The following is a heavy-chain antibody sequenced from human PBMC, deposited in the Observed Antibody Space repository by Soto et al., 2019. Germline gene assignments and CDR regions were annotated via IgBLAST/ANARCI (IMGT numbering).Heavy chain of an antibody. CDR1: GGSISSYY. CDR3: ARQGYDFWSGYYTGLYYYYYMDV. Sequence: PSETLSLTCTVSGGSISSYYWSWIRQPPGKGLEWIGYIYYSGSTNYNPSLKSRVTISVDTSKNQFSLKLSSVTAADTAVYYCARQGYDFWSGYYTGLYYYYYMDVWGKGTTVTVSS. D-gene: IGHD3-3*01. CDR2: IYYSGST. J-gene: IGHJ6*03. V-gene: IGHV4-59*08.